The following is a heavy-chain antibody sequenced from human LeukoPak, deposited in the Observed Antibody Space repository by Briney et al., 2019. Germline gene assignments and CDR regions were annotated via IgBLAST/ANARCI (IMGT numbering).Heavy chain of an antibody. D-gene: IGHD3-10*01. Sequence: PSETLSLTCTVSGGSISSSSYYWGWIRQPPGKGLEWIGSIYYSGSTYYNPSLKSRVTISVDTSKNQFSLKLSSVTAADTAVYYCARGLPPYYYGSGSYYNWGQGTLVTVSS. J-gene: IGHJ4*02. CDR1: GGSISSSSYY. V-gene: IGHV4-39*01. CDR3: ARGLPPYYYGSGSYYN. CDR2: IYYSGST.